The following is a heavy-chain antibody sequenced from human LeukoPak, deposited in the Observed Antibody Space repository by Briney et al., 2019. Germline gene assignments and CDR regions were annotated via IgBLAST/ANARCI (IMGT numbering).Heavy chain of an antibody. CDR3: ARDRGSYGSGIKS. CDR1: GFTFSSYA. Sequence: GGSLRLSCAASGFTFSSYAMHWVRQAPVKGLEWVAVISYDGSNKYYADSVKGRFTISRDNSKNTLYLQMNSLRAEDTAVYYCARDRGSYGSGIKSWGQGTLVTVSS. J-gene: IGHJ5*02. CDR2: ISYDGSNK. V-gene: IGHV3-30*04. D-gene: IGHD3-10*01.